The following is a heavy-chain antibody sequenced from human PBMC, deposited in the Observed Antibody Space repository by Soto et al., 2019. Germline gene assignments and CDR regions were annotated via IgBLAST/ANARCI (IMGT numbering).Heavy chain of an antibody. V-gene: IGHV3-23*01. CDR1: GFPFRSYA. D-gene: IGHD3-9*01. CDR3: GKARYLLVDQPLYFES. CDR2: ISGSGEIT. J-gene: IGHJ4*02. Sequence: SLRLSCAASGFPFRSYAMGWVRQAPGKGLEWISVISGSGEITLYTDSVKGRFTISRDFSNSTLSLQMNSLRADDTAIYYCGKARYLLVDQPLYFESWGQGTLVTVSS.